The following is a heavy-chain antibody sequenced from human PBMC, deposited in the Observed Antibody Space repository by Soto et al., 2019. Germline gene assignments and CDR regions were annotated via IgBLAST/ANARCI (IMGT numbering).Heavy chain of an antibody. CDR3: ARGGPGVRGVIKYNWFDP. CDR1: GGSFSGYY. J-gene: IGHJ5*02. CDR2: INHSGST. D-gene: IGHD3-10*01. Sequence: SETLSLTCAVYGGSFSGYYWSWIRQPPGKGLEWIGEINHSGSTNYNPSLKSRVTISVDTSKNQFSLKLSSVTAADTAVYYCARGGPGVRGVIKYNWFDPWGQGTLVTVSS. V-gene: IGHV4-34*01.